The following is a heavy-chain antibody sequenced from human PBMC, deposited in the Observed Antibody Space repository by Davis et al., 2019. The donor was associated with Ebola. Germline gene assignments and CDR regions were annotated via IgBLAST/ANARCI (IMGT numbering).Heavy chain of an antibody. V-gene: IGHV1-18*01. CDR2: ISPHNGNT. CDR3: ARGWFGESLSGDWFDP. CDR1: GYIFSTYG. J-gene: IGHJ5*02. Sequence: ASVKVSCKASGYIFSTYGINWVRQAPGQGLEWMGWISPHNGNTSYAQRIQDRVTMTTDTSASTAYMELRSLRSDDTAVYSCARGWFGESLSGDWFDPWGQGTLVTVSS. D-gene: IGHD3-10*01.